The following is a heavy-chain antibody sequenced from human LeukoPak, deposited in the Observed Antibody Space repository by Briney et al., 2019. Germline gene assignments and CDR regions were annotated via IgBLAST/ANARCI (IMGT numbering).Heavy chain of an antibody. D-gene: IGHD6-13*01. CDR3: ARGPLYSSSHPYWYFDL. CDR1: GGSISSGGYY. V-gene: IGHV4-30-2*01. Sequence: PSETLSLTCTVSGGSISSGGYYWSWIRQPPGKGLEWIGYIYHSGSTYYNPSLKSRVTISVDRSKNQFSLKLSSVTAADTAVYYCARGPLYSSSHPYWYFDLWGRGTLVTVSS. J-gene: IGHJ2*01. CDR2: IYHSGST.